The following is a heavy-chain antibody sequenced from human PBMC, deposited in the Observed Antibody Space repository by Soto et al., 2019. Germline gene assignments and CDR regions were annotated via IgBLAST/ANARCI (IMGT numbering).Heavy chain of an antibody. J-gene: IGHJ4*02. CDR1: GFTFSSYS. CDR2: ISSSSSYI. CDR3: ARAGEMRGRGWHRDY. Sequence: GGSLRLSCAASGFTFSSYSMNWVRQAPGKGLEWVSSISSSSSYIYYADSVKGRFTISRDNAKNSLYLQMNSLRAEDTAVYYCARAGEMRGRGWHRDYWGQGTLVTVSS. D-gene: IGHD6-19*01. V-gene: IGHV3-21*01.